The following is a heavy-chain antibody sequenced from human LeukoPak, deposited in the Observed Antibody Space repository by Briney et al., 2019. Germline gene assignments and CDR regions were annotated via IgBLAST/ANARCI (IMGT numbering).Heavy chain of an antibody. CDR3: ASQKTRITIFGVVTKGYYFDY. V-gene: IGHV3-74*01. J-gene: IGHJ4*02. CDR1: GFTFSRYW. D-gene: IGHD3-3*01. Sequence: GGSLRLSCAASGFTFSRYWMHWVRQAPGKGLEWVSRVNSDGTTTTYADSVKGRFTISRDNAKNTLYLQMNSLRAEDTAVYYCASQKTRITIFGVVTKGYYFDYWGQGTLVTVSS. CDR2: VNSDGTTT.